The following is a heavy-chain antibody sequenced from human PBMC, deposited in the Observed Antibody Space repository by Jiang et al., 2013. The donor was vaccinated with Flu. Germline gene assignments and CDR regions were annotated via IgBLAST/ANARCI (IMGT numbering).Heavy chain of an antibody. D-gene: IGHD6-19*01. CDR3: TTALSIAVAGNTLLRDY. V-gene: IGHV3-15*01. Sequence: GTTDYAAPVKGRFTISRDDSKNTLYLQMNSLKTEDTAVYYCTTALSIAVAGNTLLRDYWGQGTLVTVSS. J-gene: IGHJ4*02. CDR2: GTT.